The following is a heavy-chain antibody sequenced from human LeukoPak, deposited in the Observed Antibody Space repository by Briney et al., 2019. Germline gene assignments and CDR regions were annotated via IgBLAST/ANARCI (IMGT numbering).Heavy chain of an antibody. D-gene: IGHD3-10*01. CDR3: ARASSGSYRWYYYGMDV. J-gene: IGHJ6*02. CDR2: IIPILGIA. CDR1: GGTFSSYA. V-gene: IGHV1-69*04. Sequence: ASVKVSCKASGGTFSSYAISWVRQAPGQGLEWMGRIIPILGIANYAQKFQGRVTFTADKSTSTAYMELSSLRSEDTAVYYCARASSGSYRWYYYGMDVWGQGTTVTVSS.